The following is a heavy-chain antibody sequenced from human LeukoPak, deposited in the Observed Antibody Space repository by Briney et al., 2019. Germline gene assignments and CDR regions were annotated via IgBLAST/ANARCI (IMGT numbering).Heavy chain of an antibody. CDR2: IYYSGST. CDR1: GGSISSGDYY. J-gene: IGHJ4*02. Sequence: SETLSLTCTVSGGSISSGDYYWSWIRQPPGKGLEWIGYIYYSGSTYYNPSLKSRVTISVDTSKKQFSLNLGSVTAADTAVYYCARTPTYYGSATYLDYWGQGTLVTVSS. D-gene: IGHD3-10*01. V-gene: IGHV4-30-4*02. CDR3: ARTPTYYGSATYLDY.